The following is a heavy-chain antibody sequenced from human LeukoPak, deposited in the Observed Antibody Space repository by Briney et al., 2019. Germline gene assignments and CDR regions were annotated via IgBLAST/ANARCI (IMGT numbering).Heavy chain of an antibody. J-gene: IGHJ4*02. CDR3: AKDRRPRMAMTGSYFDY. CDR1: GFTFSSYS. D-gene: IGHD5-24*01. V-gene: IGHV3-48*01. CDR2: ISSSSSTI. Sequence: GGSLRLSCAASGFTFSSYSMNWVRQAPGKGLEWVSYISSSSSTIYYADSVKGRFTISRDNAKNTLYLQMNSLRAEDTAVYYCAKDRRPRMAMTGSYFDYWGQGTLVTVSS.